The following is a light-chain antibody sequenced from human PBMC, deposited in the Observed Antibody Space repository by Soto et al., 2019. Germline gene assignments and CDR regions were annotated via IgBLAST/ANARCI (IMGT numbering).Light chain of an antibody. Sequence: QSVLTQPASVSGSPGQSITISCTGTTSDVGGYHYVSWYQQHPDKAPKLMISEVSNRPSGISNRFSGSKSGNTASLTISGLQAEDEADYYCSSYTSSSTRVFGTGTKVTVL. CDR1: TSDVGGYHY. J-gene: IGLJ1*01. V-gene: IGLV2-14*01. CDR3: SSYTSSSTRV. CDR2: EVS.